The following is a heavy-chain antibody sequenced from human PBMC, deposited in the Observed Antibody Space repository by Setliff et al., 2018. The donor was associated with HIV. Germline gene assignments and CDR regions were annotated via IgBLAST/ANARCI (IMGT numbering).Heavy chain of an antibody. Sequence: GGSLRLSCAASGFTFDDYTMHWVRQAPGKGLEWVSLISWDGGNTYYADSVKGRFTISRDNSKNSLYLQMNSLRTEDTALYYCAKAPYSSGPLDYWGQGTLVAVSS. CDR3: AKAPYSSGPLDY. V-gene: IGHV3-43*01. CDR2: ISWDGGNT. J-gene: IGHJ4*02. D-gene: IGHD6-19*01. CDR1: GFTFDDYT.